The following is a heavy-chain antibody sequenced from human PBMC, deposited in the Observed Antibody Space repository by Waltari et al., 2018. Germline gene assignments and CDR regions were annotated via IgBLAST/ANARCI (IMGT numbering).Heavy chain of an antibody. D-gene: IGHD6-19*01. J-gene: IGHJ4*02. CDR2: ITPNGDGT. CDR1: GFIFTNYW. CDR3: ARDLAGDKKSFDY. Sequence: QVQLMQSGAEVKKPGASVKVSCRASGFIFTNYWMHWVRQAPGQGLEWMGWITPNGDGTNYARKFQDRVTMTRDTSINTAYMELSSLRSDDTAMYYCARDLAGDKKSFDYWGQGTLVTVSS. V-gene: IGHV1-2*02.